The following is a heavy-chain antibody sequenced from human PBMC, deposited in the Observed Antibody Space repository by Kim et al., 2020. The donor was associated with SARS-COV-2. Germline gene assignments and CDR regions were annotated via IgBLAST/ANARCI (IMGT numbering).Heavy chain of an antibody. CDR1: GGSFSGYY. D-gene: IGHD1-1*01. V-gene: IGHV4-34*01. CDR2: INHSGST. Sequence: SETLSLTCAVYGGSFSGYYWSWIRQPPGKGLEWIGEINHSGSTNYNPSLKSRVTISVDTSKNQFSLKLSSVTAADTAVYYCARSATSVHYYYYMDVWGKG. J-gene: IGHJ6*03. CDR3: ARSATSVHYYYYMDV.